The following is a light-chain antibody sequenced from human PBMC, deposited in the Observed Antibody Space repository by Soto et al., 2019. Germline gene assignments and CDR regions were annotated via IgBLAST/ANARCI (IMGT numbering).Light chain of an antibody. V-gene: IGKV1-5*03. J-gene: IGKJ1*01. CDR1: QSISSW. CDR2: KAS. CDR3: QQYNSYWT. Sequence: DIQMTQSPSTLSASVGDRVTITCRASQSISSWLAWYQQKPGKAPKLLIYKASSLESGVPSRFSGCGSGTEVTLTISSLQPDDFATYYCQQYNSYWTFGQGTKVEIK.